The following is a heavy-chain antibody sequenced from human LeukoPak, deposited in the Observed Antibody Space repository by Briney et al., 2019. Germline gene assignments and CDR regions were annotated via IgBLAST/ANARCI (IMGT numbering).Heavy chain of an antibody. Sequence: SQTLSLTCTVSGTSISRSGYYWSWIRQHPGKGLEGIGFNYYSGSTHYNPSLESRVTISVDTSKNPLSLKLKSVSAADRAVDYCVGGSYPLEYWGQGALVTVSS. J-gene: IGHJ4*02. V-gene: IGHV4-31*03. CDR1: GTSISRSGYY. CDR2: NYYSGST. D-gene: IGHD1-26*01. CDR3: VGGSYPLEY.